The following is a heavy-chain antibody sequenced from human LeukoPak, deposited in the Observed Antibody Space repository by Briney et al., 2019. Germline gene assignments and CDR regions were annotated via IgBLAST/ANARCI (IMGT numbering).Heavy chain of an antibody. CDR2: IRYDGSNK. V-gene: IGHV3-30*02. CDR1: GFTFSSYG. Sequence: GGSLRLSCAATGFTFSSYGMHWVRQAPGKGLEWVAFIRYDGSNKYYANSVKGRFTISRDNSKNTLYLQMNSLRAEDTAVYYCAKDSRGYNRFDYWGQGTLVTVSS. J-gene: IGHJ4*02. CDR3: AKDSRGYNRFDY. D-gene: IGHD5-18*01.